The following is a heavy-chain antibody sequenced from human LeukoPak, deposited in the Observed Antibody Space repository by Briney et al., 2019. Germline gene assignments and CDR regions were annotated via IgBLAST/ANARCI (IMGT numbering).Heavy chain of an antibody. V-gene: IGHV3-23*01. J-gene: IGHJ4*02. CDR1: GFTFSNYV. Sequence: GGSLRLSCVGSGFTFSNYVMTWVRQAPGKGLEWVSIISADGGTTYYAESVKGRFTISRDNSKNTLFLQVNSLRAEDTAIYYCATVVLIAAVQRGYFNYWGQGTLVTVSA. CDR2: ISADGGTT. D-gene: IGHD2-15*01. CDR3: ATVVLIAAVQRGYFNY.